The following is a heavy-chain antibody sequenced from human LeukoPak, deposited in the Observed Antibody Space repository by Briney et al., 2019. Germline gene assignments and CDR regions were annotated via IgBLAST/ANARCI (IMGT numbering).Heavy chain of an antibody. CDR3: ARAGSGWYSFDH. D-gene: IGHD6-19*01. Sequence: GGSLRLSCAASGFTFSGSSMNWVRQAPGMGLEWVSYISSSSDIIYYADSVKGRFTISRDNAKNSLYLQMNSLRDEDTAVYYCARAGSGWYSFDHWGQGTLVTVSS. CDR1: GFTFSGSS. V-gene: IGHV3-48*02. CDR2: ISSSSDII. J-gene: IGHJ5*02.